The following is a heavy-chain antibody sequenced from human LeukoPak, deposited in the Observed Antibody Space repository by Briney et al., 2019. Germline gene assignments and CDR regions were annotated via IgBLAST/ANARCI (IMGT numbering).Heavy chain of an antibody. D-gene: IGHD1-14*01. V-gene: IGHV3-11*01. CDR3: ARAALDSRNYYYGLDV. CDR1: GFIFSDYY. CDR2: IKGSSGPT. Sequence: GGSLRPSCAASGFIFSDYYMSWIRQAPGKGLEWVSYIKGSSGPTYYVDSVKGRFTISRDNAKNSLYLQMTSLRAEDTAVYYCARAALDSRNYYYGLDVWGQGTTVTVSS. J-gene: IGHJ6*02.